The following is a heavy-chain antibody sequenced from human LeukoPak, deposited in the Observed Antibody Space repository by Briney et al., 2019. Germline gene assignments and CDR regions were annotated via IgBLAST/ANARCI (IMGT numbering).Heavy chain of an antibody. D-gene: IGHD1-26*01. J-gene: IGHJ4*01. CDR1: GFTFGSFG. CDR3: VKGVGVTDFDS. Sequence: PGTSLRLSCAASGFTFGSFGMHWVRQAPGKGLEYVSAIGSNGGRTYYADSVKGRFTISRDNSKNTLYLQMSSLRAEDTAVFYCVKGVGVTDFDSWGQGTLVTVSS. CDR2: IGSNGGRT. V-gene: IGHV3-64D*09.